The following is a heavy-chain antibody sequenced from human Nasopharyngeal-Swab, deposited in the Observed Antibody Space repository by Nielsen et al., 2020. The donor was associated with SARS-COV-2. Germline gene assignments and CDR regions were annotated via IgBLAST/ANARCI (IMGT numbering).Heavy chain of an antibody. J-gene: IGHJ6*02. CDR3: ARTLLAAGGYYYYGMDV. Sequence: WIRQPPGKALEWLAHIFSNDEKSYSISLKSRLTISKDTSKSQVVLTMTNMDPVDTATYSCARTLLAAGGYYYYGMDVWGQGTTVTVSS. D-gene: IGHD6-13*01. CDR2: IFSNDEK. V-gene: IGHV2-26*01.